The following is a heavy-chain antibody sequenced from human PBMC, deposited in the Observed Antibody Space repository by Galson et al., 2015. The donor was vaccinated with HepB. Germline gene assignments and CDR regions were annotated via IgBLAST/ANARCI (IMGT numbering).Heavy chain of an antibody. Sequence: SLRLSCAVSGFTFSSYAMSWVRQAPGKGLEWVSAISGSGGSTYYADSVKGRFTISRDNSKNTLYLQMNSLRAEDTAVYYCAKDRPLEYYYDSSGNWFDPWGQGTLVTVSS. CDR2: ISGSGGST. J-gene: IGHJ5*02. V-gene: IGHV3-23*01. CDR3: AKDRPLEYYYDSSGNWFDP. CDR1: GFTFSSYA. D-gene: IGHD3-22*01.